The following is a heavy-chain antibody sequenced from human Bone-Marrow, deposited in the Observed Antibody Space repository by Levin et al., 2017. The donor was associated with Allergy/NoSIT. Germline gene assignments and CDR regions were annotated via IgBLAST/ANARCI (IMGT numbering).Heavy chain of an antibody. J-gene: IGHJ4*02. V-gene: IGHV4-59*01. Sequence: SSETLSLTCTVSGGSISSYYWSWIRQPPGKGLEWIGYIYYSGSTNYNPSLKSRVTISVDTSKNQFSLKLSSVTAADTAVYYCARSSHGYLTTVFDYWGQGTLVTVSS. CDR2: IYYSGST. CDR3: ARSSHGYLTTVFDY. D-gene: IGHD4-11*01. CDR1: GGSISSYY.